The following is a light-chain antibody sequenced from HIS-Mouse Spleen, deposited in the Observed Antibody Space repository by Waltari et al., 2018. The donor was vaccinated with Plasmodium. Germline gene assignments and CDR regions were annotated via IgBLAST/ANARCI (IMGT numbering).Light chain of an antibody. CDR3: CSYAGSSTFV. CDR2: EGS. J-gene: IGLJ3*02. CDR1: SSDVGSFKL. Sequence: QSALTQPASVSGSPGQSIPISSPGTSSDVGSFKLVSCYQQHPGKAPNLMIYEGSKRPSGVSNRFSGSKSGNTASLTISGLQAEDEADYYCCSYAGSSTFVFGGGTKLTVL. V-gene: IGLV2-23*03.